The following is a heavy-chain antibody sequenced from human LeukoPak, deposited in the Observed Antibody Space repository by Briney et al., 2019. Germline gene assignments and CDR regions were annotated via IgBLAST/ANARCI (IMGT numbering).Heavy chain of an antibody. J-gene: IGHJ4*02. Sequence: EASVKVSCKASGYTFTSYGISWVRQAPGQGLEWMGWISAYNGNTNYAQKLQGRVTMTTDTSTSTAYMELRSLRSDDTAVYYCASSDYYDSSHYYSLHYWGQGTLVTVSS. D-gene: IGHD3-22*01. CDR2: ISAYNGNT. CDR3: ASSDYYDSSHYYSLHY. V-gene: IGHV1-18*01. CDR1: GYTFTSYG.